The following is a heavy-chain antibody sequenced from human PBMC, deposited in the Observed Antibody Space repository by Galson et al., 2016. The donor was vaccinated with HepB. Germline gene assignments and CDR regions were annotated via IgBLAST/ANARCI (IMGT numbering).Heavy chain of an antibody. CDR2: IYYSGTT. V-gene: IGHV4-31*03. J-gene: IGHJ5*02. CDR3: ARGPADGSGSSKRAFDP. Sequence: TLSLTCTVSGGSISSGGYYWSWIRQHPGKGLEWIGYIYYSGTTFYNPSLKSRVTISVDTSKNQFSLKLSSVTAADTAVYFCARGPADGSGSSKRAFDPWGQGTLVTVSS. D-gene: IGHD3-10*01. CDR1: GGSISSGGYY.